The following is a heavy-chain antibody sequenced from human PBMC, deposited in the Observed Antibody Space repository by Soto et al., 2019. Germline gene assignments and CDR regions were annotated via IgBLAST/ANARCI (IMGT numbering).Heavy chain of an antibody. V-gene: IGHV3-23*01. CDR3: AKDSTVTTSLYSYYDGLDV. CDR1: GFTFNNYA. D-gene: IGHD4-17*01. J-gene: IGHJ6*02. Sequence: EVHLLESGGGLVQPGGSLRLSCAASGFTFNNYAMSWVRQAPDKRLEWVSAIIGRGGSTYYADSVKGRFTISRDNSKNTLFLQMNRLRAEDTAVYYCAKDSTVTTSLYSYYDGLDVWGQGTTVTVSS. CDR2: IIGRGGST.